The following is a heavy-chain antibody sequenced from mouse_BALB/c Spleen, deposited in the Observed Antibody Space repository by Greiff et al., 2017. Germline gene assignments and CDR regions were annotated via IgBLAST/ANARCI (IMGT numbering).Heavy chain of an antibody. D-gene: IGHD1-1*01. V-gene: IGHV1S137*01. Sequence: VKLQESGAELVRPGVSVKISCKGSGYTFTDYAMHWVKQSHAKSLEWIGVISTYYGDASYNQKFKGKATMTVDKSSSTAYMELARLTSEDSAIYYCARKGITTVVAENAMDYWGQGTSVTVSS. J-gene: IGHJ4*01. CDR1: GYTFTDYA. CDR3: ARKGITTVVAENAMDY. CDR2: ISTYYGDA.